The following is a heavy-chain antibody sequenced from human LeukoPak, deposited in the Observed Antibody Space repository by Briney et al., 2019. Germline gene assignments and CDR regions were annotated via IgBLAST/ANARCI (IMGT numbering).Heavy chain of an antibody. CDR1: GFTFSSYA. Sequence: GGSLRLSCAASGFTFSSYAMHWVRQVPGKGLEYVSAISSNGGNTYYANSVKGRFTISRDNSKNTLYLQMGSLRGEDMAVYYCASGESEYSSSAGDYWSQGTLVTVSS. D-gene: IGHD6-6*01. CDR2: ISSNGGNT. J-gene: IGHJ4*02. CDR3: ASGESEYSSSAGDY. V-gene: IGHV3-64*01.